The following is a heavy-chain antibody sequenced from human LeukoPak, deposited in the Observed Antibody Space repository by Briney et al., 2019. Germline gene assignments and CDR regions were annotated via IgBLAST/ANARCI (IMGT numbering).Heavy chain of an antibody. CDR2: IYYSGNT. V-gene: IGHV4-39*01. D-gene: IGHD5-18*01. J-gene: IGHJ4*02. CDR3: ARMDTAMVVYFDF. Sequence: SETLSPTCTVSGGSIGSSIYYWGWIRQPPGKGLEWIGSIYYSGNTYYNPSLKSRVTISVDTSKNQFSLKLSSVTAADTAVYYCARMDTAMVVYFDFWGQGTLVTVSS. CDR1: GGSIGSSIYY.